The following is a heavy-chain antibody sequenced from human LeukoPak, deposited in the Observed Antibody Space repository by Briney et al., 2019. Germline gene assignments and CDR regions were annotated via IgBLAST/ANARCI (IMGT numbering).Heavy chain of an antibody. CDR3: ARDPSPSCENAAFDI. V-gene: IGHV1-69*04. J-gene: IGHJ3*02. CDR1: GGTFTSYA. Sequence: SVKLSCKASGGTFTSYAISWVRQAPGQGLEWMARIIPLFGFATYAPNFQGRVTITADKSSSTAYLELSSLTSEDTAIYYCARDPSPSCENAAFDIWGQGTMVTVSS. D-gene: IGHD2-2*01. CDR2: IIPLFGFA.